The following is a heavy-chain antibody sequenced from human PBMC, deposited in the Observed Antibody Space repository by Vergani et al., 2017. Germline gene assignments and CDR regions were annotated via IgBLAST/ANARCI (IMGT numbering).Heavy chain of an antibody. J-gene: IGHJ5*02. D-gene: IGHD6-13*01. CDR2: INHSGST. Sequence: QVQLQESGPGLVKPSQTLSLTCTVSGGSISSGGYYWSWIRQPPGKGLEWIGEINHSGSTNYNPSLKSRVTISVDTSKNQFSLKLSSVTAADTAVYYCARTYSSSWYGSWFDPWGQGTLVTVSS. CDR3: ARTYSSSWYGSWFDP. CDR1: GGSISSGGYY. V-gene: IGHV4-31*03.